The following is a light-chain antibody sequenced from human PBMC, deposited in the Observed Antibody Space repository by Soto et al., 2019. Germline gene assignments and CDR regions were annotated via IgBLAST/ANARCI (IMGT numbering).Light chain of an antibody. J-gene: IGKJ5*01. CDR2: GAS. CDR1: QSVSSSY. Sequence: EIVLRQSPGTLSLSPGERATLSCRASQSVSSSYLAWYQQKPGQAPRLLIYGASSRATDIPDRFSGSGSGTDFTLTISSLEPEDFAVYYCQQYGNSPITFGQGIRLEI. CDR3: QQYGNSPIT. V-gene: IGKV3-20*01.